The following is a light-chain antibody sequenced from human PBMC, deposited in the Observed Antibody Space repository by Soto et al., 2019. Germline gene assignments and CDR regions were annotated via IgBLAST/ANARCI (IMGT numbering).Light chain of an antibody. J-gene: IGKJ4*01. CDR1: QRVSNC. CDR2: GGS. V-gene: IGKV3-15*01. Sequence: EKGIMQSPATPSVTPGQPATLSSRASQRVSNCLAWCQQQPRQAPRSLLYGGSTSATGSPARLCGGGAETEYTLPTSSLQSEEFAAYYYQQYHNRPPLTFGGGTKVEI. CDR3: QQYHNRPPLT.